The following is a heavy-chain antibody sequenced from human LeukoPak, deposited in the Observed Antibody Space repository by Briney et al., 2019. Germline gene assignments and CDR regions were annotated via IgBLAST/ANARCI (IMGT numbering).Heavy chain of an antibody. D-gene: IGHD1-26*01. J-gene: IGHJ3*02. V-gene: IGHV1-2*02. CDR2: INPNSGGT. Sequence: ASVKVSCKASGYTFTGYYMHWVRQAPGQGLEWMGWINPNSGGTNYAQKFQGRVTLTRDTSISTAYMELSRLRSDDTAVYYCARGDLVGTINYDAFDIWGQGTMVTVSS. CDR1: GYTFTGYY. CDR3: ARGDLVGTINYDAFDI.